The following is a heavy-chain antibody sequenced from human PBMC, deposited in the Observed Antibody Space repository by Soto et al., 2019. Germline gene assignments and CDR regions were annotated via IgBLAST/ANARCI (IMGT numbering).Heavy chain of an antibody. Sequence: PSETQSLTCTVAGGSISSSGYYWGWIRQPPGKGLEWIGSIYYSGSTYYNPSLKSRVTISVDTSKNQFSLKLSSVTAADTAVYYCARHNRSEREHFDYWGQGTLVTVSS. D-gene: IGHD1-26*01. CDR2: IYYSGST. CDR3: ARHNRSEREHFDY. CDR1: GGSISSSGYY. J-gene: IGHJ4*02. V-gene: IGHV4-39*01.